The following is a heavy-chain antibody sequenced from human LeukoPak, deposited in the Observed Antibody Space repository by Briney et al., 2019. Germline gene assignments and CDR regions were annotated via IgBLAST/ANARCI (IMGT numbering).Heavy chain of an antibody. J-gene: IGHJ3*02. V-gene: IGHV3-48*04. D-gene: IGHD5-24*01. CDR1: GFTFSSYA. Sequence: GGSLRLSCAASGFTFSSYAMSWVRQAPGKGLEWVSYISSSGSTIYYADSVKGRFTISRDNAKNSLYLQMNSLRAEDTAVYYCARDLPLDGRLDAFDIWGQGTMVTVSS. CDR2: ISSSGSTI. CDR3: ARDLPLDGRLDAFDI.